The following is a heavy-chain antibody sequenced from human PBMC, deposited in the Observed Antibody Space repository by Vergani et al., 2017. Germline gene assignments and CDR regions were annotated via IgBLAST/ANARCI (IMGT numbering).Heavy chain of an antibody. J-gene: IGHJ4*02. CDR3: AKDRGYSYGCLDY. D-gene: IGHD5-18*01. V-gene: IGHV3-23*01. CDR2: ISGSGGST. Sequence: EVQLLESGGGLVQSGGSLRLSCAGSGFIFSSYVMNWVRQAPGKGLEWVSAISGSGGSTYYADSVKGRFTISRDNSKNTLYLQMNSLRAEDTAVYYCAKDRGYSYGCLDYWGQGTLVTVSS. CDR1: GFIFSSYV.